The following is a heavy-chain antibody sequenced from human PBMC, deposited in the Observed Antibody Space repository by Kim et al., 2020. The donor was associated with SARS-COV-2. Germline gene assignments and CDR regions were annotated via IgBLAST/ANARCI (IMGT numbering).Heavy chain of an antibody. CDR2: INAGNGNT. D-gene: IGHD6-13*01. Sequence: ASVKVSCKASGYTFTSYAMHWVRQAPGQRLEWMGWINAGNGNTKYSQKFQGRVTITRDTSASTAYMELSSLRSEDTAVYYCARDGSSSWSLSYYYYGMDVWGQGTTVTVSS. CDR3: ARDGSSSWSLSYYYYGMDV. J-gene: IGHJ6*02. V-gene: IGHV1-3*01. CDR1: GYTFTSYA.